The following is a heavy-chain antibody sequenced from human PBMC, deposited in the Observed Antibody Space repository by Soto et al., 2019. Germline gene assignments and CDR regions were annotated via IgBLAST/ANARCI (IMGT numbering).Heavy chain of an antibody. V-gene: IGHV1-69*12. CDR1: GGTFSSYA. J-gene: IGHJ5*02. CDR2: IIPIFGTA. CDR3: ARVATITITYNWFDP. Sequence: QVQLVQSGAEVKKPGSSVKVSCKASGGTFSSYAISWVRQAPGQGLEWMGGIIPIFGTANYAQKFQGRVTIXXDXSXXTAYMELSSLRSEDTAVYYCARVATITITYNWFDPWGQGTLVTVSS. D-gene: IGHD5-12*01.